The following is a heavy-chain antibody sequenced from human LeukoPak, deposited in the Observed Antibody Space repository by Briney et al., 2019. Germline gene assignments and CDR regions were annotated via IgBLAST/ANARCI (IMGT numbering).Heavy chain of an antibody. CDR1: GYTFTGYY. J-gene: IGHJ4*02. V-gene: IGHV1-2*04. D-gene: IGHD3-10*01. CDR3: ARDQSGLVRGVMNY. Sequence: GASVKVSCKASGYTFTGYYMHWVRQAHGQGLEWMGWINPNSGGTNYAQKFQGWVTMTRDTSISTAYMELSRLRSDDTAVYYCARDQSGLVRGVMNYWGQGTLVTVSS. CDR2: INPNSGGT.